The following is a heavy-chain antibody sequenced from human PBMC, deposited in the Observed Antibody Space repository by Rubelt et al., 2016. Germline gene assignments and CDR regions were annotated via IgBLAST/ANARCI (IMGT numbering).Heavy chain of an antibody. CDR3: GKDGNVQHYDFWSGWTLGVKYYYYYMDV. CDR1: GFTFSSYA. CDR2: ISGSGGST. J-gene: IGHJ6*03. D-gene: IGHD3-3*01. V-gene: IGHV3-23*01. Sequence: LLTGGGLVQPGGSLRLSCAASGFTFSSYAMSWVRQAPGKGLEWVSAISGSGGSTYYADSVKGRFTISRDNSKNTLYLQMNSLRAGDTAVYYCGKDGNVQHYDFWSGWTLGVKYYYYYMDVWGKGTTVTVSS.